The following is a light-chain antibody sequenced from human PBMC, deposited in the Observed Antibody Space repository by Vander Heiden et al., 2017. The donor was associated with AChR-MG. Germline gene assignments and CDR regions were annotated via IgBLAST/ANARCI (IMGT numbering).Light chain of an antibody. V-gene: IGKV3-15*01. J-gene: IGKJ4*01. CDR2: GAS. Sequence: EIVMTPSPATLSVSPGERATLSCRASQSVSSNLAWYQQKPGQAPRLLIYGASTRATGIPARFSGSGSGTEFTLTISSLQSEDFAVYYCQQYNNWPPVITFGGGTKVEIK. CDR1: QSVSSN. CDR3: QQYNNWPPVIT.